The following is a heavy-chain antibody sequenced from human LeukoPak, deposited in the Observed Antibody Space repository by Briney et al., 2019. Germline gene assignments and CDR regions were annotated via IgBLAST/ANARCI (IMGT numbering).Heavy chain of an antibody. V-gene: IGHV1-58*02. J-gene: IGHJ4*02. CDR2: IVVGSGNT. D-gene: IGHD3-3*01. Sequence: ASVNVSCKASGFTFTRSAMQWVRQARGQSLEWIGWIVVGSGNTNYAQKFQERVTITRDMSTSTAYMELSSLRSEDTAVYYCAAAVDFWSGYTFDYWGQGTLVTVSS. CDR3: AAAVDFWSGYTFDY. CDR1: GFTFTRSA.